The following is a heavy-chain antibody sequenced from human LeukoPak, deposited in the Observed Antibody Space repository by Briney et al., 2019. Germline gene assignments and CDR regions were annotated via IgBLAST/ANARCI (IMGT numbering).Heavy chain of an antibody. CDR1: GGSISSSSYY. D-gene: IGHD1-26*01. CDR2: IYYSGST. Sequence: SETLSLTCTVSGGSISSSSYYWGWIRQPPGKGLEWIGSIYYSGSTYYNPSLKSRVTISVDTSKNQFSLKLSSVTAADTAVYYCARHPEQLHFDYWGQGTRVTVSS. J-gene: IGHJ4*02. CDR3: ARHPEQLHFDY. V-gene: IGHV4-39*01.